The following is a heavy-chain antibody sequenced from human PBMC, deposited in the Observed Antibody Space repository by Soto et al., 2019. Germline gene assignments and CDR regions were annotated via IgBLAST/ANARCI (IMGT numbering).Heavy chain of an antibody. CDR3: ASSPPDSSSWGKYYYYGMDV. D-gene: IGHD6-13*01. CDR1: GFTFSSYA. CDR2: ISYDGSNK. V-gene: IGHV3-30-3*01. Sequence: QVQLVESGGGVVQPGRSLRLSCAASGFTFSSYAMHWVRQAPGKGLEWVAVISYDGSNKYYADSVKGRFTISRDNSKNTLYLQMNSLRAEDTAVYYCASSPPDSSSWGKYYYYGMDVWGQGTTVTVSS. J-gene: IGHJ6*02.